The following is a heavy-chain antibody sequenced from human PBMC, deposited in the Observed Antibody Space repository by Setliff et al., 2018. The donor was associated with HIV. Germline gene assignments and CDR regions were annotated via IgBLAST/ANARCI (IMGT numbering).Heavy chain of an antibody. CDR2: ITSSGTTT. CDR3: AIIRVNGSPY. Sequence: PRGSLRLSCAASGFSFSDYYMTWVRQAPGRGLEWVSYITSSGTTTLYGDSMRGRFTASRDNAESSMYLQMNNLRAEDTAVYYCAIIRVNGSPYWGQGTPVTVSS. D-gene: IGHD3-10*01. CDR1: GFSFSDYY. V-gene: IGHV3-11*04. J-gene: IGHJ4*02.